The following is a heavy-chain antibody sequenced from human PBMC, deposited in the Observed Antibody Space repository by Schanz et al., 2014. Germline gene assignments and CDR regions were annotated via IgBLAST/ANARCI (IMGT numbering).Heavy chain of an antibody. Sequence: EVQLLESGGGLVQPGGSLRLSCAVSGFTVSSNHMSWVRQAPGKGLEWVSYISSSGTTIYYADSVKGRFTISRDNSENTLYLQMNSLSADDTAVFYCAKGMGYCSGGTCYDYYYYGLDVWGQGTTVTVSS. D-gene: IGHD2-15*01. CDR1: GFTVSSNH. CDR2: ISSSGTTI. CDR3: AKGMGYCSGGTCYDYYYYGLDV. J-gene: IGHJ6*02. V-gene: IGHV3-48*01.